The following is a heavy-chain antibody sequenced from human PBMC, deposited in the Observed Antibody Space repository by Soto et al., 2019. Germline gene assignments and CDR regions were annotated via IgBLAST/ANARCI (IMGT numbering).Heavy chain of an antibody. D-gene: IGHD2-15*01. CDR1: GYTFTSYA. Sequence: QVKLVQSGAEVKKPGASVKVSCKASGYTFTSYAMHWVRQAPGQRLEWMGWSNAGNGNTKYSQKFQGRVTITRDTSASTAYMELSSLRSEDTAVYYCARGPGGPDGPGDYWGQGTLVTVSS. CDR3: ARGPGGPDGPGDY. V-gene: IGHV1-3*01. J-gene: IGHJ4*02. CDR2: SNAGNGNT.